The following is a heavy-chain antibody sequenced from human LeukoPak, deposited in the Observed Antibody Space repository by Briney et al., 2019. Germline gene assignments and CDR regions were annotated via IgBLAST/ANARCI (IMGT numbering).Heavy chain of an antibody. CDR1: GFTFSSDA. CDR3: AKEGGYSNFYFDY. D-gene: IGHD4-11*01. J-gene: IGHJ4*02. Sequence: GGSLRLSCAASGFTFSSDAMSWVRQAPGKGLEWVSAIGGSGGSTYYADSVKGRFTISRDNSKNTLYLQMNSLRAEDTAVYYCAKEGGYSNFYFDYWGQGTLVTVSS. V-gene: IGHV3-23*01. CDR2: IGGSGGST.